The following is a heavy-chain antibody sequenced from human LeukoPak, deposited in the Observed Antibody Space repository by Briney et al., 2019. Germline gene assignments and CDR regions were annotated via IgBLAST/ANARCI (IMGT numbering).Heavy chain of an antibody. V-gene: IGHV3-23*01. D-gene: IGHD6-25*01. CDR1: AFTFSSYA. J-gene: IGHJ6*03. CDR3: AKDFSAIYYMDV. CDR2: ISGSGVST. Sequence: PGGSLRLSCAASAFTFSSYAMSWVRQAPGKGLEWVSAISGSGVSTYYADSVKGRFTISRDNSKNTLYLQMNSLRAEDTAVYYCAKDFSAIYYMDVWGKGTTVTVSS.